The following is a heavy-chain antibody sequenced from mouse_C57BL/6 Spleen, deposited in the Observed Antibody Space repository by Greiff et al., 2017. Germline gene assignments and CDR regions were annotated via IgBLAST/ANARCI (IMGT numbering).Heavy chain of an antibody. Sequence: VQLQQPGAELVRPGSSVKLSCKASGYTFTSYWMHWVKQRPIQGLEWIGNIDPSDSETHYNQKFKDKATLTVDKSSSTAYMQLSSLTSVDSAVYYCARWDSNYWFAYWGQGTLVTVSA. J-gene: IGHJ3*01. CDR3: ARWDSNYWFAY. CDR1: GYTFTSYW. CDR2: IDPSDSET. V-gene: IGHV1-52*01. D-gene: IGHD2-5*01.